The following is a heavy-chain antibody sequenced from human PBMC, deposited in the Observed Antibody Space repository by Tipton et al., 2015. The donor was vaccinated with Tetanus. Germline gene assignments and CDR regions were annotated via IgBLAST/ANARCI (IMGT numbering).Heavy chain of an antibody. CDR1: GGSISSGGYY. CDR3: ARDRYYDILTGYYGVGVDRLYGMDV. D-gene: IGHD3-9*01. CDR2: IYYSRST. V-gene: IGHV4-31*03. J-gene: IGHJ6*02. Sequence: TLSLTCTVSGGSISSGGYYWSWIRQHPGKGLEWIGYIYYSRSTYYNPSLKSRVTISVDTSKNQFSLKLSSVTAADTAVYYCARDRYYDILTGYYGVGVDRLYGMDVWGQGTTVTVSS.